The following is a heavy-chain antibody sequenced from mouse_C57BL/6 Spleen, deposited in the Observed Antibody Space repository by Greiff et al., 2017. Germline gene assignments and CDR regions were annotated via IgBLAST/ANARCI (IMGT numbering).Heavy chain of an antibody. J-gene: IGHJ4*01. CDR1: GFSLTSYA. CDR3: ARKDDGSGYAMDY. CDR2: IWTGGGT. V-gene: IGHV2-9-1*01. D-gene: IGHD1-1*01. Sequence: QVQLKESGPGLVAPSPSLSITCTVSGFSLTSYAISWVRQPPGQGLEWLGVIWTGGGTNYNSALKSSLSISKDNSKSQVFLKRNSLQTDDTARYYCARKDDGSGYAMDYWGQGTSVTVSS.